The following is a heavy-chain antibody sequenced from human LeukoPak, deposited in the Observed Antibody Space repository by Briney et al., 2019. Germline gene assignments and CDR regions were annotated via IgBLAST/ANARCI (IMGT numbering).Heavy chain of an antibody. V-gene: IGHV3-23*01. CDR1: GFTFSSYA. Sequence: GGSLRLSCAAPGFTFSSYAMSWVRQAPGKGLEWVSAISGSGGSTYYADSVKGRFTISRDNSKNTLYLQMNSLRAEDTAVYYCAKDWYYGSGSYLHYFDYWGQGTLVTVSS. J-gene: IGHJ4*02. CDR2: ISGSGGST. D-gene: IGHD3-10*01. CDR3: AKDWYYGSGSYLHYFDY.